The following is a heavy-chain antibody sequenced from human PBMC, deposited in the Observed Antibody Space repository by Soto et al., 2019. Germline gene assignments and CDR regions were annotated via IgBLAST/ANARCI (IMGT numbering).Heavy chain of an antibody. D-gene: IGHD3-3*01. CDR3: ARGYYDFPSHYGMDV. Sequence: ASVKVSCKASGYTFTGYYMHWVRQAPGQGLEWMGWINPNSGGTNYAQKFQGWVTMTRDTSVNTAYMELSRLRSDDTAVYYCARGYYDFPSHYGMDVWGQGTTVTVSS. J-gene: IGHJ6*02. CDR1: GYTFTGYY. CDR2: INPNSGGT. V-gene: IGHV1-2*04.